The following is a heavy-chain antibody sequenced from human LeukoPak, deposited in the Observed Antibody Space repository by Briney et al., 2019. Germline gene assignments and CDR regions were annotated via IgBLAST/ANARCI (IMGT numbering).Heavy chain of an antibody. J-gene: IGHJ3*02. CDR3: ARGGSGATRDDTFDI. CDR2: ISYDGSNK. V-gene: IGHV3-30-3*01. CDR1: GFTFSSYA. D-gene: IGHD3-16*01. Sequence: PGGSLRLSCAASGFTFSSYAMHWVRQAPGKGLEWVAVISYDGSNKYYADSVKGRFTISRDNAKDSLYLQMNSLRAEDTAVYYCARGGSGATRDDTFDIWGQGTMVTVSS.